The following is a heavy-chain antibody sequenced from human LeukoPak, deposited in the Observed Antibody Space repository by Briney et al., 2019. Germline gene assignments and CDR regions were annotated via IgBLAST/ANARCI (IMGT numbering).Heavy chain of an antibody. J-gene: IGHJ4*02. V-gene: IGHV4-38-2*01. CDR1: GGSISNTYY. CDR2: ISHSGTR. Sequence: PSETLSLTCAVSGGSISNTYYWGWIRQPPGKGLEWIGTISHSGTRYYSPSLESRVTISVDTSKNQFSLKLSSVTAADTAVYYCARSVQSCSSSSCLEYWGQGTLVTVSS. D-gene: IGHD2-15*01. CDR3: ARSVQSCSSSSCLEY.